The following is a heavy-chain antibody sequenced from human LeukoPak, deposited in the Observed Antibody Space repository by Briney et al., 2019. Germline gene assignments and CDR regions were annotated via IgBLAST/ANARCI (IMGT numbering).Heavy chain of an antibody. CDR2: INDSGRT. CDR3: ARRWNYGRNYYIDV. D-gene: IGHD1-7*01. V-gene: IGHV4-34*01. CDR1: GGSFSNYY. J-gene: IGHJ6*03. Sequence: SETLSLACAVYGGSFSNYYWSWIRQPPGKRLEWIGEINDSGRTNYSPSLMSRVTVSVDTSKNQFSLRLTSVTATDTAVYYCARRWNYGRNYYIDVWGKGATVSVSS.